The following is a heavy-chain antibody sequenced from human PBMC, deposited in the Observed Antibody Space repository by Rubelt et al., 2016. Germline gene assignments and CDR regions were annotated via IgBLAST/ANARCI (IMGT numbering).Heavy chain of an antibody. J-gene: IGHJ6*02. CDR2: ISSSSNTI. V-gene: IGHV3-48*02. CDR3: ARMGPLGPSYYYYGMDV. CDR1: GFTFSSYI. D-gene: IGHD3-16*01. Sequence: EVQLVESGGGLVQPGGSLRLSCAASGFTFSSYIMNWVRQAPGKGLEWVSYISSSSNTIYYADSVKGRFTISRDNAKKSLYLQMNSLGDEDTAVYYCARMGPLGPSYYYYGMDVWGQGTTVTVSS.